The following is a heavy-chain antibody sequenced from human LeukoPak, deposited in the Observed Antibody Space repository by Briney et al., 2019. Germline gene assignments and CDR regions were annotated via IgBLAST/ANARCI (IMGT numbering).Heavy chain of an antibody. J-gene: IGHJ3*02. CDR1: GFTFSSYW. CDR3: ARDVESDSGGDAFDI. CDR2: INTDGSST. D-gene: IGHD3-10*01. V-gene: IGHV3-74*01. Sequence: PGGSLRLSCAASGFTFSSYWMHWVRHAPGKGLVWVSRINTDGSSTSYADSVKGRFTISRDNAKNTLYLQMNSLRAEDTAVYYCARDVESDSGGDAFDIWGQGTMVTVSS.